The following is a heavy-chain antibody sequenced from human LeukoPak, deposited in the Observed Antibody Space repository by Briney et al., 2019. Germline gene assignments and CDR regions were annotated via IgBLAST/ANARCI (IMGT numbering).Heavy chain of an antibody. CDR2: IDPSDSYT. V-gene: IGHV5-10-1*01. Sequence: GESLKISCKGSGYSFTSYWIGWVRQMPGKGLEWMGRIDPSDSYTNYSPSFQGHVTISVDKSISTAYLQWSSLKASDTAMYYCARGGRVVVVSTTPDYWGQGSLITVSS. J-gene: IGHJ4*02. CDR1: GYSFTSYW. D-gene: IGHD2-15*01. CDR3: ARGGRVVVVSTTPDY.